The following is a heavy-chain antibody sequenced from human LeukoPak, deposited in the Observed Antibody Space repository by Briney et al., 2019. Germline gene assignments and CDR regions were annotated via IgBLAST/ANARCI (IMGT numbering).Heavy chain of an antibody. J-gene: IGHJ4*02. Sequence: PSETLSLTCTVSGGSISSSSYYWGWIRQPPGKGLEWIGSIYYSGSTYYNPSLKSRVTISVDTSKNQFSLKLSSVTAADTAVYYCARQETGGWRYYDSSGYYAIDYWGQGTLVTVSS. CDR3: ARQETGGWRYYDSSGYYAIDY. V-gene: IGHV4-39*01. CDR1: GGSISSSSYY. CDR2: IYYSGST. D-gene: IGHD3-22*01.